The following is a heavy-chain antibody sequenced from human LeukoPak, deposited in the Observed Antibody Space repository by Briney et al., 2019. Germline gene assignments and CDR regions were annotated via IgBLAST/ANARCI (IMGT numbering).Heavy chain of an antibody. J-gene: IGHJ4*02. CDR2: ITNDGSST. CDR1: GLTFSSHW. V-gene: IGHV3-74*01. D-gene: IGHD3-3*01. Sequence: GGSLRLSCAASGLTFSSHWMHWVRQAPGKGLVWVSRITNDGSSTTYADSVKGRFTISRDNAKNMLYLQVSSLRAEDTAVYYCARGVPYDSWSGPHYSDYWGQGTLVTVSS. CDR3: ARGVPYDSWSGPHYSDY.